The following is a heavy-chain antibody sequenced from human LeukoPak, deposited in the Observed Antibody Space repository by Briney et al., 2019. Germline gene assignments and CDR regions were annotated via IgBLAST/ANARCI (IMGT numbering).Heavy chain of an antibody. J-gene: IGHJ4*02. CDR2: VYYTGTT. CDR3: VRNPGAKYYFDY. V-gene: IGHV4-39*07. D-gene: IGHD1-26*01. CDR1: GDSLFGNTYY. Sequence: WETLSLTCIVSGDSLFGNTYYWGWLRQPPGKELVWVASVYYTGTTYYNPSLRSRVTMSVDTSQNQFSLRLTSVTAADTAVYYCVRNPGAKYYFDYWGQGTLVSVSS.